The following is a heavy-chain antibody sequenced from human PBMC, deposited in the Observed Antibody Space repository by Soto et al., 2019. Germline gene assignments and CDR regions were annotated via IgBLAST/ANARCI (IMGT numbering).Heavy chain of an antibody. D-gene: IGHD1-26*01. Sequence: GALRRSFVAPGFIVTTYVMHWVRQAPGKGLEWVAVISHDGSYKYYGDAVKGRFTISRDTSKNAVYLEMNSLRPEDTAVYYCAKGLLAIVGNTLPRDAFNIWGQGTMVTVSS. CDR1: GFIVTTYV. J-gene: IGHJ3*02. CDR2: ISHDGSYK. CDR3: AKGLLAIVGNTLPRDAFNI. V-gene: IGHV3-30*18.